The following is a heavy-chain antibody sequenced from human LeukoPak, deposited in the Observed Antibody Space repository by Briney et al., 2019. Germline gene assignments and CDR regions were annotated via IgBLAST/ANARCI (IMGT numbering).Heavy chain of an antibody. Sequence: GGSLRLSCAASGFTFSSYWMHWGRQAPGKGLVWVSRIKSDGSTNYADSVKGRFTISRDNAKNTVSLQMNSLRAEDTGVYYCARAPSEIGGYYPEYFRHWGQGTLVTVSS. CDR1: GFTFSSYW. CDR3: ARAPSEIGGYYPEYFRH. CDR2: IKSDGST. J-gene: IGHJ1*01. D-gene: IGHD3-22*01. V-gene: IGHV3-74*01.